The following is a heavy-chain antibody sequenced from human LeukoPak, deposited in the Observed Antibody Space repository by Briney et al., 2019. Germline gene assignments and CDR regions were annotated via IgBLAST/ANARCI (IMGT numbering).Heavy chain of an antibody. CDR1: GFTFSSYA. J-gene: IGHJ5*02. CDR3: ARGSRASYYDFWSGWFDP. Sequence: GGSLRLSCAASGFTFSSYAMHWVRQAPGKGLEWVAVISYDGSNKYYADSVKGRFTISRDNSKNTLYLQMNSLRAEDTAVYYCARGSRASYYDFWSGWFDPWGQGTLVTVSS. V-gene: IGHV3-30-3*01. D-gene: IGHD3-3*01. CDR2: ISYDGSNK.